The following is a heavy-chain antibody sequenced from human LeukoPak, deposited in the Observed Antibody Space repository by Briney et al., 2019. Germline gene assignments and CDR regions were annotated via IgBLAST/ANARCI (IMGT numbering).Heavy chain of an antibody. CDR3: ARDRVSYYYYYMDV. CDR2: IYYSGST. Sequence: SETLSLTCTVSGGSISSGDYYWSWIRQPPGKGLEWIGYIYYSGSTYYNPSLKSRVTISVDTSKNQFSLKLSSVTAADTAVYYCARDRVSYYYYYMDVWGQGTLVTVSS. CDR1: GGSISSGDYY. V-gene: IGHV4-30-4*08. J-gene: IGHJ6*03. D-gene: IGHD6-6*01.